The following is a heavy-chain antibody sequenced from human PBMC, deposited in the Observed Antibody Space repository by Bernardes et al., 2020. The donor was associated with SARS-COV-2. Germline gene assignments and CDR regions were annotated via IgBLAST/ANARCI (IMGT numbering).Heavy chain of an antibody. V-gene: IGHV4-59*08. J-gene: IGHJ3*02. CDR3: ARRQIIRDGFDI. Sequence: SEPLSLTCTVSGGSISGYYWSWIRQPPGKGLDWIAYINYSGSTNYNPSLKSRISISVDMSKNQFSLKLTSVTAADTAVYYCARRQIIRDGFDIWGQGTMVTVSS. CDR1: GGSISGYY. CDR2: INYSGST.